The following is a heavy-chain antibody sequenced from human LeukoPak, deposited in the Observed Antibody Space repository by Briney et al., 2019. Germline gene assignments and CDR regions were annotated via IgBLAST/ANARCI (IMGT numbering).Heavy chain of an antibody. J-gene: IGHJ4*02. CDR2: IYYSGST. Sequence: PSETLSLTGTASGGSISSYCWSWIRQPPGKGLEWIGYIYYSGSTNYNPSLKSRVTISVDTSRNQFSLKLSPVTAADTAVYYCARDGDGSGVAKYWGQGTLVTVSS. D-gene: IGHD5-24*01. CDR1: GGSISSYC. CDR3: ARDGDGSGVAKY. V-gene: IGHV4-59*12.